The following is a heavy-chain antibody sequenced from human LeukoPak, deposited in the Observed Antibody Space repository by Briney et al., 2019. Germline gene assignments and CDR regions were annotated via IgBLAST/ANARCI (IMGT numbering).Heavy chain of an antibody. CDR3: ARSYGSGSYYNLFDY. CDR1: GGSISSHY. CDR2: IYYSGST. Sequence: PSETLSLTCTVSGGSISSHYWSWIRQPPGKGLEWIGYIYYSGSTNYYPSLKSRVTISVDTSKNQFSLKLSSVTAADTAVYYCARSYGSGSYYNLFDYWGQGTLVTVSS. V-gene: IGHV4-59*11. D-gene: IGHD3-10*01. J-gene: IGHJ4*02.